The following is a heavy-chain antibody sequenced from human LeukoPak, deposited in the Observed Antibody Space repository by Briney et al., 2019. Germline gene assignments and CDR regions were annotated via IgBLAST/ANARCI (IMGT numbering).Heavy chain of an antibody. V-gene: IGHV4-34*01. Sequence: GSLRLSCAVSGFSVTSNYMSWVRQPPGKGLEWIGEINHSGSTNYNPSLKSRVTISVDTSKNQFSLKLSSVTAADTAVYYCARNLRDWFDPWGQGTLVTVSS. J-gene: IGHJ5*02. CDR2: INHSGST. CDR1: GFSVTSNY. CDR3: ARNLRDWFDP.